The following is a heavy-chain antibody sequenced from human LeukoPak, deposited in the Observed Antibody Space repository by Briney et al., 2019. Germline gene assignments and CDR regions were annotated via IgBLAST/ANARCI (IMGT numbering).Heavy chain of an antibody. Sequence: GGSLRLSCVASGFTFSTYWMHWVRQVPGKGLVWVSYIYNDGSHTDYADSVKGRFTISRDDAKSSLYLQMNSLRAEDTAVYYCARRNAMDVWGQGTTVIVFS. CDR1: GFTFSTYW. CDR3: ARRNAMDV. CDR2: IYNDGSHT. J-gene: IGHJ6*02. V-gene: IGHV3-74*01.